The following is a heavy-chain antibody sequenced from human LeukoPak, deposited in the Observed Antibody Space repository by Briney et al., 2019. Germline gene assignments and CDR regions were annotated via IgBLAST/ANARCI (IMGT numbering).Heavy chain of an antibody. CDR3: ARDLGATTIDAFDI. D-gene: IGHD1-26*01. CDR1: GGTFSSYA. Sequence: SVNVSCKASGGTFSSYAISWVRQAPGQGLEWMGGIIPIFGTANYAQKFQGRVTITADESTSTAYMELSSLRSEDTAVYYCARDLGATTIDAFDIWGQGTMVTVSS. CDR2: IIPIFGTA. J-gene: IGHJ3*02. V-gene: IGHV1-69*13.